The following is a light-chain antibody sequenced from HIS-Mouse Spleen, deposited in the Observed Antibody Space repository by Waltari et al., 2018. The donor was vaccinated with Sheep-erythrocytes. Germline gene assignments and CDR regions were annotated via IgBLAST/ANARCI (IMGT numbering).Light chain of an antibody. CDR2: AAS. Sequence: DIQMTQSPSSLSASVGDRVTITCRARQSISSYLNCYQQKPGKAPKLLIYAASSLQSGVPSRFSGSGSGTDFTLTISSLQPEDFATYYCQQSYSTPPLTFGGGTKVEIK. J-gene: IGKJ4*01. V-gene: IGKV1-39*01. CDR1: QSISSY. CDR3: QQSYSTPPLT.